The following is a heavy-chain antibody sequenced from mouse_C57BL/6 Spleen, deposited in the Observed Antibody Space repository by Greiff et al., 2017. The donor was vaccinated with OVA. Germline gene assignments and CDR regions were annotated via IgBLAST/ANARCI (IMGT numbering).Heavy chain of an antibody. CDR3: TTVVEDY. CDR1: GYTFTDYE. J-gene: IGHJ2*01. Sequence: VQLQESGAELVRPGASVTLSCKASGYTFTDYEMHWVKQTPVHGLEWIGAIDPETGGTAYNQKFKGKAILTADKSSSTAYMELRSLTSEDSAVYYCTTVVEDYWGQGTTLTVSS. CDR2: IDPETGGT. V-gene: IGHV1-15*01. D-gene: IGHD1-1*01.